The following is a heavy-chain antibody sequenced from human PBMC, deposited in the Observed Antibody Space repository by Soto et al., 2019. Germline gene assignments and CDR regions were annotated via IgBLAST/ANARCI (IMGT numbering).Heavy chain of an antibody. Sequence: PGGFLRLSCAASGFMFSAYAMLWVRQAPGKGLEWVAAISYDGTNKYYADSIKGRFTISRDNSANTLFLQVNSLRREDTAMYYCARDPSPYTSGWYGIDFWGHGTLVTVSS. CDR1: GFMFSAYA. J-gene: IGHJ4*01. CDR3: ARDPSPYTSGWYGIDF. CDR2: ISYDGTNK. D-gene: IGHD6-19*01. V-gene: IGHV3-30*04.